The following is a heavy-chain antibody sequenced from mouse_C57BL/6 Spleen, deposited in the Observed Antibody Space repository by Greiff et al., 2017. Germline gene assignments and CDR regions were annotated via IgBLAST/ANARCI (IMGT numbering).Heavy chain of an antibody. CDR3: TRPGLYYWYFDV. CDR1: GFTFSDAW. V-gene: IGHV6-6*01. CDR2: IRNKANNHAT. D-gene: IGHD3-1*01. Sequence: EVKLMESGGGLVQPGGSMKLSCAASGFTFSDAWMDWVRQSPEKGLEWVAEIRNKANNHATYYAESVKGRFTISRDDSKSSVYLQMNSLRAEDTGIYYCTRPGLYYWYFDVWGTGTTVTVSS. J-gene: IGHJ1*03.